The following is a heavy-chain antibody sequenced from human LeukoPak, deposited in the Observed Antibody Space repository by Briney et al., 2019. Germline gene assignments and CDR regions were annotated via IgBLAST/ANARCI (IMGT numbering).Heavy chain of an antibody. J-gene: IGHJ4*02. D-gene: IGHD6-19*01. Sequence: GGSLRLSCAASGFDFSTSWMGWVRQAPGKGLEWVINISPDGNERYTVDSVKGGFTISRDNAENSLYLQMKGLEVEDTAMYYCTRDGGGWSVYWGQGALVTVSS. V-gene: IGHV3-7*01. CDR1: GFDFSTSW. CDR3: TRDGGGWSVY. CDR2: ISPDGNER.